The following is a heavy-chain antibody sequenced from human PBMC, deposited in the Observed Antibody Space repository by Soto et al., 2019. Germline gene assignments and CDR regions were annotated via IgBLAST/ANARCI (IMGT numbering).Heavy chain of an antibody. D-gene: IGHD1-1*01. V-gene: IGHV1-69*02. CDR3: ARMRGSYGMVV. CDR2: IVPILGIP. Sequence: QVQLVQSGAEVKKPGSSVKVSCKASGGTFSSYTITWVRQAPGQGLEWMGRIVPILGIPNYAQKFQGRVTITAYKSTSTAYMELSSLRSEDTAVYYCARMRGSYGMVVWGQGTTVTVSS. CDR1: GGTFSSYT. J-gene: IGHJ6*02.